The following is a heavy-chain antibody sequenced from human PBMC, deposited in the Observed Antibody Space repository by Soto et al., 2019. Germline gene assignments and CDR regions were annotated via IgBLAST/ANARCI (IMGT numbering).Heavy chain of an antibody. Sequence: SVKVSCKASGGTFSNYVVNWVRQAPGQGLEWMGRIIPISGAANYAQKFQGRVTITADKSTSTSYMELSSPRSEDTAVYYCARDMTRTVVPYFDFWGQGTLVTVSS. CDR1: GGTFSNYV. J-gene: IGHJ4*02. D-gene: IGHD1-7*01. CDR3: ARDMTRTVVPYFDF. CDR2: IIPISGAA. V-gene: IGHV1-69*06.